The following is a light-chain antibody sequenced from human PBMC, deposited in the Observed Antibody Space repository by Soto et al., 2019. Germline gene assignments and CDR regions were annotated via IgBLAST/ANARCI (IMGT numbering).Light chain of an antibody. V-gene: IGKV1D-16*01. J-gene: IGKJ1*01. Sequence: DIQMTQFPSSVSASVGDRVNITCRASQGISTWLAWYQQKPERAPKSLIYGASRLQSGVPPRFSGSGSETDSTLTISGLQPEDFATYYCQQYDRYPRTFGQGTKVEIK. CDR3: QQYDRYPRT. CDR2: GAS. CDR1: QGISTW.